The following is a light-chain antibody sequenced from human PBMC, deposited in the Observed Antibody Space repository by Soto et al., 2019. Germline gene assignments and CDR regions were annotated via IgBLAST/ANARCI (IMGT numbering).Light chain of an antibody. CDR1: QSVSSSY. V-gene: IGKV3-20*01. J-gene: IGKJ4*01. Sequence: EIVLTQSTGTLSLSPGERATLSCRASQSVSSSYLAWYQQKPGQAPRLLIYGASSRATGIPDRFSGSGSGTDFTLTISRLEPEDFAVYYCKQYGSSPLTFGGGTKV. CDR2: GAS. CDR3: KQYGSSPLT.